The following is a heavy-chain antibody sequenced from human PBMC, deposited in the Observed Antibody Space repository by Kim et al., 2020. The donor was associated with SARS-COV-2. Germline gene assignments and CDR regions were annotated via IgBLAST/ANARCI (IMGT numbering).Heavy chain of an antibody. D-gene: IGHD2-2*01. V-gene: IGHV3-33*05. Sequence: GGSLRLSCAASGFTFSSYGMHWVRQAPGKGLEWVAVISYDGSNKDYADSVKGRFTISRDNSKNTLYLQMNSLRAEDTAVYYCARDDVDCSSTRCYSAWTYDYYGMDVWGQGTTVTVSS. CDR3: ARDDVDCSSTRCYSAWTYDYYGMDV. J-gene: IGHJ6*02. CDR2: ISYDGSNK. CDR1: GFTFSSYG.